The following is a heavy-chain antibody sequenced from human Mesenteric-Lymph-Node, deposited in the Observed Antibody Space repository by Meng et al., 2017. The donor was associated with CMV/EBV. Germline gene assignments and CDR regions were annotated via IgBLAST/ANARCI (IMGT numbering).Heavy chain of an antibody. CDR2: IYHSGST. V-gene: IGHV4-4*02. CDR3: ARDHRRSLRPVWFFDL. J-gene: IGHJ2*01. CDR1: GGSISSNNW. Sequence: GSLRLSCAVSGGSISSNNWWSWVRQPPGKGLEWIGEIYHSGSTNYNPSLKSRLIISVDKSKNQLSLKLSSVTAADTAVYYCARDHRRSLRPVWFFDLWGRGTLVTVSS. D-gene: IGHD6-6*01.